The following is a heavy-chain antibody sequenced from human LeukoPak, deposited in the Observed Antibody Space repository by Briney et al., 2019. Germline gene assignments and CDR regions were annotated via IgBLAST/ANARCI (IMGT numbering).Heavy chain of an antibody. D-gene: IGHD5-24*01. CDR1: GFTFSSYW. Sequence: GGSLRLSCAASGFTFSSYWMHWVRQAPGKGLVWVSRINSDGSSTSYADSVKGRFTISRDNAKNSLYLQMNSLRAEDTALYYCAKTGSRDGCDGLDYWGQGTLVTVSS. J-gene: IGHJ4*02. V-gene: IGHV3-74*01. CDR2: INSDGSST. CDR3: AKTGSRDGCDGLDY.